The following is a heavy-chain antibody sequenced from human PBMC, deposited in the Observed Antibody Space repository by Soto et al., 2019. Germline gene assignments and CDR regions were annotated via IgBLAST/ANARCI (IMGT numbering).Heavy chain of an antibody. CDR3: AKETRSRAVTATRVNGMDV. CDR1: GFSFSDFG. D-gene: IGHD2-21*02. V-gene: IGHV3-30*18. Sequence: HVQLVESGGGVVQPGRSLRLSCAPSGFSFSDFGMHWVRQAPGKGLEWVAAISHDGSNQYYGDSVKGRFSISRDHSNNRLYLQMNNLKVEDSAIYFCAKETRSRAVTATRVNGMDVWGQGTTVTVSS. CDR2: ISHDGSNQ. J-gene: IGHJ6*02.